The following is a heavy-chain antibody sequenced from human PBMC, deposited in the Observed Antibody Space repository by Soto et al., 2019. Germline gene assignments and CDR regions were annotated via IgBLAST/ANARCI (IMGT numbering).Heavy chain of an antibody. D-gene: IGHD3-9*01. CDR2: INPNSGGT. CDR3: ASSFLSVYSFDY. CDR1: GYTFTGYY. J-gene: IGHJ4*02. Sequence: ASVKVSCKASGYTFTGYYMHWVRQAPGQGLEWMGWINPNSGGTNYAQKFQDWVTMTRDTSISTAYMELSRLRSDDTAVYFCASSFLSVYSFDYWGQGTLVTVSS. V-gene: IGHV1-2*04.